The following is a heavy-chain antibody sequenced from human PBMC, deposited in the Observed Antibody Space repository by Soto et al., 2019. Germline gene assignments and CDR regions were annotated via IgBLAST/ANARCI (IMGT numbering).Heavy chain of an antibody. J-gene: IGHJ4*02. V-gene: IGHV3-7*03. CDR2: IKQDGSAT. D-gene: IGHD4-17*01. CDR3: ARWTTALDY. Sequence: EVQLVESGGGLVQPGGSLRLSCAASGFSLSNYWMTWVRRAPGKRPEWVANIKQDGSATYYMDSVRGRFTISRDNANNSLFLQMNSLRAEDPALYYCARWTTALDYWGQGALVTVSS. CDR1: GFSLSNYW.